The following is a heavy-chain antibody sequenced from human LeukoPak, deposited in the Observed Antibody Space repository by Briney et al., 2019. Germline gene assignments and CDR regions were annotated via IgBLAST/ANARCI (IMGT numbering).Heavy chain of an antibody. CDR3: ARGKSGSYGLEDY. D-gene: IGHD1-26*01. CDR1: GFTFSSYW. J-gene: IGHJ4*01. V-gene: IGHV3-74*01. Sequence: GGCLRLSCAASGFTFSSYWVHWVRQAPGKGLVWVSRINGDGNTINYADSVRGRFTISRDNAKNTLYLQMNSLRAEDTAVYYCARGKSGSYGLEDYLGHGTLVTVSS. CDR2: INGDGNTI.